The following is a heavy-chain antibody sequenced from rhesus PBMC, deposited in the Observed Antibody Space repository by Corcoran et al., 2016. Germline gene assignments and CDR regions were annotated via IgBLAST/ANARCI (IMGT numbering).Heavy chain of an antibody. CDR2: IGGGSANT. CDR1: GVSLSAYW. Sequence: QVRLQESGPGLVKPSETLSLTCAVSGVSLSAYWWGWISPPPVMGLQWVGYIGGGSANTYYNPSRESRVTISTDTSKIQCSLKLSSVTAADTAVYDCARVSVSCTGSGCYGPFDYWGQGVLVTVSS. CDR3: ARVSVSCTGSGCYGPFDY. D-gene: IGHD2-21*01. J-gene: IGHJ4*01. V-gene: IGHV4-165*01.